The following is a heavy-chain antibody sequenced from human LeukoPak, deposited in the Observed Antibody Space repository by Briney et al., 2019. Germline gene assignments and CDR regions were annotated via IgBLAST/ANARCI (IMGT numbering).Heavy chain of an antibody. CDR1: GFTVSSNY. Sequence: GGSLRLSCAASGFTVSSNYMSWVRQAPGKGLEWVSAIYSGGSTYYADSVKGRFTISRDNSKNTVHLQMNSLRAEDTAMYYCARRAGDYSHPYDYWGQGTPVTVSS. CDR2: IYSGGST. D-gene: IGHD3-22*01. J-gene: IGHJ4*02. CDR3: ARRAGDYSHPYDY. V-gene: IGHV3-53*01.